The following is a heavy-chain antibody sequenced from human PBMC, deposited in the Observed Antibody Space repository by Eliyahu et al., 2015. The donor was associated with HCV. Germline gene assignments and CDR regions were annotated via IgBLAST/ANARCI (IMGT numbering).Heavy chain of an antibody. D-gene: IGHD3-22*01. V-gene: IGHV3-23*01. CDR3: AKERGITMIVGS. Sequence: EVQLLESGGGLVQPGGSLRLSCVASGFSFSSYGMIWVRQAPGKGLEGVSGISDSGDTTYYADSVKGRFTSSRDNSKNTLYLQMNSLSAEDTAVYYCAKERGITMIVGSWGQGTLVTVSS. J-gene: IGHJ5*02. CDR2: ISDSGDTT. CDR1: GFSFSSYG.